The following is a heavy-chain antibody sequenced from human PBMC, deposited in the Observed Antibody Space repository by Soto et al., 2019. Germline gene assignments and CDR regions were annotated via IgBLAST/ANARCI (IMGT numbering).Heavy chain of an antibody. CDR2: ISGSGGST. D-gene: IGHD2-2*01. CDR1: GFTFSSYA. Sequence: GGSLRLSCAASGFTFSSYAMSWVRQAPGKGLEWVSAISGSGGSTYYADSVKGRFTISRDNSKNTLYLQMNSLRAEDTAVYYCAKDGGNYCSSTSCYLFDYWGQGTLVTVSS. J-gene: IGHJ4*02. V-gene: IGHV3-23*01. CDR3: AKDGGNYCSSTSCYLFDY.